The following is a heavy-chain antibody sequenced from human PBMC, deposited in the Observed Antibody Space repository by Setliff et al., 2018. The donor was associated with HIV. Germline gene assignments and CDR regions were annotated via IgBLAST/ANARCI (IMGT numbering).Heavy chain of an antibody. V-gene: IGHV4-59*08. D-gene: IGHD3-16*01. Sequence: PSETLSLTCTVSGGSINDGYWSWIRQPPGKGLEWIGYIYYSGSTNYNPSLKSRVTISLDTSANQFSLQLTSVTAADTAIYYCARGRHAGSGAYSGGFYYFDFWGQGALVTVSS. J-gene: IGHJ4*02. CDR1: GGSINDGY. CDR3: ARGRHAGSGAYSGGFYYFDF. CDR2: IYYSGST.